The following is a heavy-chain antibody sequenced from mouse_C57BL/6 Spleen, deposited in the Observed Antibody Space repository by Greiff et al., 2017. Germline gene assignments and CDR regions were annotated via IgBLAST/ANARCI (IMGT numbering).Heavy chain of an antibody. J-gene: IGHJ3*01. CDR1: GYTFTDYE. D-gene: IGHD2-3*01. V-gene: IGHV1-15*01. CDR2: IDPETGGT. CDR3: TSGYYPWFAY. Sequence: QVQLKESGAELVRPGASVTLSCKASGYTFTDYEMHWVKQTPVHGLEWIGAIDPETGGTAYNQKFKGKAILTADKSSSTAYMELRSLTSEDSAVYYCTSGYYPWFAYWGQGTLVTVSA.